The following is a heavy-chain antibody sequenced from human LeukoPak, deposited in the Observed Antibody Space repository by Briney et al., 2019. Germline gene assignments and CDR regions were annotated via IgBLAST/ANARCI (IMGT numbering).Heavy chain of an antibody. Sequence: PGGSLRLSCAASRFTVSSFNIHWVRQAPGKGLEWVAIISYDGSNKYYADSVKGRFTISRDNSKNTLYLQMNSLGAEDTAVYYCAKNKLLQLEYYFDFWGQGTLVTVSS. CDR2: ISYDGSNK. D-gene: IGHD1-1*01. V-gene: IGHV3-30*18. CDR3: AKNKLLQLEYYFDF. J-gene: IGHJ4*02. CDR1: RFTVSSFN.